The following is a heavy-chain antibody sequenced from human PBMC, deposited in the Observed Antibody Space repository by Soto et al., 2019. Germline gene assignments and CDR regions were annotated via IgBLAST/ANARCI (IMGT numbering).Heavy chain of an antibody. J-gene: IGHJ5*02. CDR1: GFTFSSYG. CDR2: ISYDGSNK. Sequence: QVQLVESGGGVVQPGRSPRLSCAASGFTFSSYGMHWVRQAPGKGLEWVAVISYDGSNKYYADSVKGRFTISRDNSKNQRYRQMNRLSAEDTGVYYCGKGQIRGSSGWQPNWFDPWGQGTLVTVSS. D-gene: IGHD6-19*01. CDR3: GKGQIRGSSGWQPNWFDP. V-gene: IGHV3-30*18.